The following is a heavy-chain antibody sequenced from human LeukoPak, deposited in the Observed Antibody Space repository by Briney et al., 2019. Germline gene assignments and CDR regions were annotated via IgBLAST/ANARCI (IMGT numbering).Heavy chain of an antibody. CDR1: GYTFTSFG. Sequence: ASVKVSCKASGYTFTSFGITWVRQAPGQGLEWMGWISAYNGNTNYAQKLQGRVTMTRDKSISTAYLQWSSLKASDTAMYYCAGQSSYSSSWFDPWGQGTLVTVSS. CDR3: AGQSSYSSSWFDP. D-gene: IGHD6-6*01. V-gene: IGHV1-18*01. CDR2: ISAYNGNT. J-gene: IGHJ5*02.